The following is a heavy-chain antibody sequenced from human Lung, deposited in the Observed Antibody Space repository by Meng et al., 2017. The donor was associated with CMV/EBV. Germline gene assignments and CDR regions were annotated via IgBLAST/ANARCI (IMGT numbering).Heavy chain of an antibody. D-gene: IGHD3-9*01. V-gene: IGHV5-51*01. CDR3: ARLSDDILTCYFVPPFDS. CDR2: IYLRDSET. Sequence: GGSXRLSCEAPGYNFWIGWVRQMPGKGLEWMGIIYLRDSETKYSPSFQGQVTISADKSINTAYLQWSSLKASDTAMYCCARLSDDILTCYFVPPFDSLDQGTXVTVSS. J-gene: IGHJ4*02. CDR1: GYNFW.